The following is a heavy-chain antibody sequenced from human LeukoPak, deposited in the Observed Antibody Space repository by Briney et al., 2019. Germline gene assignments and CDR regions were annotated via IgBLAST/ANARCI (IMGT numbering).Heavy chain of an antibody. J-gene: IGHJ4*02. Sequence: GASVKVSCKASGGTFSSYAISWVRQAPGQGLEWMGGIIPIFGTANYAQKFQGRVTITTDESTSTAYMELSSLRSEDTAVYYCARSPGGAYDVNDYWGQGTLVTVSS. CDR2: IIPIFGTA. V-gene: IGHV1-69*05. D-gene: IGHD5-12*01. CDR3: ARSPGGAYDVNDY. CDR1: GGTFSSYA.